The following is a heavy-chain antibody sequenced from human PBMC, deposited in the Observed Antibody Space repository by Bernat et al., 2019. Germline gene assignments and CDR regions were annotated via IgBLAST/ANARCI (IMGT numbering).Heavy chain of an antibody. Sequence: QVQLVQSGAEVKKPGSSVKVSCKASGGTFSSYTISWVRQAPGQGLEWMGRIIPILGIANYAQKFQGRVTITADKSTSTAYMELSSLRSEDTAVYYCARAEANALMYYYGMDVWGQRTTVTVSS. V-gene: IGHV1-69*02. CDR2: IIPILGIA. D-gene: IGHD3-16*01. CDR1: GGTFSSYT. CDR3: ARAEANALMYYYGMDV. J-gene: IGHJ6*02.